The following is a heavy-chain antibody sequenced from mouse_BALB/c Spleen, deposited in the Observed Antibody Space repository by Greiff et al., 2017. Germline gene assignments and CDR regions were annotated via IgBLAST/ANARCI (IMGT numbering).Heavy chain of an antibody. CDR1: GYTFTSYW. CDR3: TRSGGNRYYFDY. D-gene: IGHD2-1*01. V-gene: IGHV1S127*01. J-gene: IGHJ2*01. Sequence: QVQLQQPGAELVKPGASVKMSCKASGYTFTSYWMHWVKQRPGQGLEWIGVIDPSDSYTSYNQKFKGKATLTVDTSSSTAYMQLSSLTSEDSAVYYCTRSGGNRYYFDYWGQGTTLTVSS. CDR2: IDPSDSYT.